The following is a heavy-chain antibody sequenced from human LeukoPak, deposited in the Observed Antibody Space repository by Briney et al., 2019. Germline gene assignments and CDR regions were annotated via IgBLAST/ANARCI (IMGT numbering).Heavy chain of an antibody. D-gene: IGHD1-1*01. Sequence: ASVTVSFKASGYSFTSYAMNWVRQAPGQGLEWMGWINTNTGNPTYVQGFTGRFVFSLDTSVSTAYLQISSLKVEDTAVYYCARDTTRESLDYWGQGTLVTVSS. J-gene: IGHJ4*02. CDR1: GYSFTSYA. V-gene: IGHV7-4-1*02. CDR3: ARDTTRESLDY. CDR2: INTNTGNP.